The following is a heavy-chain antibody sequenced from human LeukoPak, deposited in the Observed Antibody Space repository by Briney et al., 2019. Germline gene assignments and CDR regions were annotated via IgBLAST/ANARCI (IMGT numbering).Heavy chain of an antibody. CDR3: ARGSRPMITFGGVIVPPDY. J-gene: IGHJ4*02. CDR2: IIPIFGTA. D-gene: IGHD3-16*02. Sequence: SVKVSCKASGGTFSSYAISWVRQAPGQGLEWMGGIIPIFGTANYAQKFQGRVTITADESTSTAYMELSSLRSEDTAVYYCARGSRPMITFGGVIVPPDYWGQGTLVTVSS. CDR1: GGTFSSYA. V-gene: IGHV1-69*13.